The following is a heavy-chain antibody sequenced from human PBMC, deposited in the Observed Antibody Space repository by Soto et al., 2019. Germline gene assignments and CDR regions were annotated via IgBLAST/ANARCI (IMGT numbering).Heavy chain of an antibody. Sequence: SETLSLTCTVSGGSISSYYWSWIRQPPGKGLEWIGYIYYSGSTNYNPSLKSRVTISVDTSKNQCSLKLSSVAAADTAVYYCARVSVVVAAILFDPWRQGTPVTVSS. CDR2: IYYSGST. V-gene: IGHV4-59*01. CDR1: GGSISSYY. J-gene: IGHJ5*02. D-gene: IGHD2-15*01. CDR3: ARVSVVVAAILFDP.